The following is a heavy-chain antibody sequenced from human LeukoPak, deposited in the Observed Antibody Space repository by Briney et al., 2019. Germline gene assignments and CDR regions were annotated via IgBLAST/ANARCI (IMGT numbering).Heavy chain of an antibody. CDR1: GGPISSYY. D-gene: IGHD2-2*01. J-gene: IGHJ3*02. CDR3: AAVVPAAIDAFDI. CDR2: IYYSGST. Sequence: SETLSLTCTVSGGPISSYYWSWIRQPPGKGLEWIGYIYYSGSTNYNPSLKSRVTISVDTSKNQFSLKLSSVTAADTAVYYCAAVVPAAIDAFDIWGQGTMVTVSS. V-gene: IGHV4-59*01.